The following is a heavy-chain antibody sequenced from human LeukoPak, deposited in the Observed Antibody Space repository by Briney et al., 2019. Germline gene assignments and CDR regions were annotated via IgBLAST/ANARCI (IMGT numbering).Heavy chain of an antibody. Sequence: GGSLRLCCAASGFTFSSYSMNWVRQAPGKGLEWVSSISSSSSYIYYADSVKGRFTISRDNAKNSLYLQMNSLRAEDTAVYYCARESRIVYYYDSSGYYDYWGQGTLVTVSS. V-gene: IGHV3-21*01. CDR3: ARESRIVYYYDSSGYYDY. D-gene: IGHD3-22*01. CDR1: GFTFSSYS. J-gene: IGHJ4*02. CDR2: ISSSSSYI.